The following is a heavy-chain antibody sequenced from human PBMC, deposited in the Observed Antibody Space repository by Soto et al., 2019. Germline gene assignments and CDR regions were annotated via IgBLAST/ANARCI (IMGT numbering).Heavy chain of an antibody. CDR1: GASISGSYYY. D-gene: IGHD1-20*01. V-gene: IGHV4-39*01. CDR3: ATSQKGYNWNYFDH. CDR2: VFYTGFT. J-gene: IGHJ4*02. Sequence: SETLSLTCAVSGASISGSYYYWAWLRQSPGKGPEWIGSVFYTGFTSYNPSLESRVSVSVDTSKSRFSLKLSAVTAADTAVYYCATSQKGYNWNYFDHWGQGALVTVSS.